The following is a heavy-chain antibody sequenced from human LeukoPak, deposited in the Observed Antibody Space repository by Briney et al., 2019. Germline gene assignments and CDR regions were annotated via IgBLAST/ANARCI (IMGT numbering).Heavy chain of an antibody. CDR2: VSGSGGST. D-gene: IGHD3-22*01. V-gene: IGHV3-23*01. CDR1: GFTFNTYA. Sequence: GGSLRLSCAASGFTFNTYAMTWVRQAPGKWLEWVSGVSGSGGSTYYADSVRGRFTIFRDNSKNTLYLQMDSLRAEDTAVYYCAKNEIHYDSSGYYYVLDYWGQGTLVTVSS. J-gene: IGHJ4*02. CDR3: AKNEIHYDSSGYYYVLDY.